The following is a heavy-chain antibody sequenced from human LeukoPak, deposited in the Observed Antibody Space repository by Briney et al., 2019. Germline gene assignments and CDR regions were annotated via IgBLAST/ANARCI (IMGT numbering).Heavy chain of an antibody. Sequence: SETLSLTCTVSGGSISSYYWSWIRQPPGKGLEWIGYVHYAGSTNYNPFPKSRLTISVDTSKNQFSLKVSSVTAADTAGYYCARHRSGIVGATPEFDYWGQGTLVTVSS. D-gene: IGHD1-26*01. CDR1: GGSISSYY. CDR3: ARHRSGIVGATPEFDY. J-gene: IGHJ4*02. CDR2: VHYAGST. V-gene: IGHV4-59*08.